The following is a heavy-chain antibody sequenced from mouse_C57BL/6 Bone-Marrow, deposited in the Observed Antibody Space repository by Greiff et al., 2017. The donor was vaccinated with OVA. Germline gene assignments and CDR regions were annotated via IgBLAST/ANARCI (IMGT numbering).Heavy chain of an antibody. V-gene: IGHV1-55*01. CDR1: GYTFTSYW. Sequence: QVQLQQPGAELVKPGASVKMSCKASGYTFTSYWITWVKQRPGQGLEWIGDIYPGSGSTNYNEKFKSKATLTVDTSSSTAYMQLSSLTSEDSAVYYCARYEGYYEDAMDYWGQGTSVTVSS. J-gene: IGHJ4*01. D-gene: IGHD2-3*01. CDR3: ARYEGYYEDAMDY. CDR2: IYPGSGST.